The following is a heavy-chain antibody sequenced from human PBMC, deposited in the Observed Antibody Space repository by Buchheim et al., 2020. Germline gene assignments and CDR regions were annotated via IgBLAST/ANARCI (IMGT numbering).Heavy chain of an antibody. V-gene: IGHV3-23*04. CDR1: GFTFSSYA. Sequence: EVQLVESGGGLVQPGGSLRLSCAASGFTFSSYAMSWVRQAPGKGLEWVSAISGSGGSTYYADSVKGRVTSFRDNSKNTRYLQMNSLRAEDTAVYYCAKRSQYFVVVPADYGMDVWGQGTT. CDR2: ISGSGGST. D-gene: IGHD2-2*01. J-gene: IGHJ6*02. CDR3: AKRSQYFVVVPADYGMDV.